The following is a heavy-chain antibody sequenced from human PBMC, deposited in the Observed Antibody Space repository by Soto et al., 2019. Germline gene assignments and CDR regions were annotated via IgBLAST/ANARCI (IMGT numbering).Heavy chain of an antibody. D-gene: IGHD1-1*01. CDR2: INVGTGNA. J-gene: IGHJ6*02. CDR3: GGYPPLIKGSYYYAIYL. Sequence: GPSVKLSCKASGDTFTNYGIHWVRQAPGQSLEWMGWINVGTGNAKYSQKFQGRVTITRDTSATTAYMELSSLRSEDTAVYYCGGYPPLIKGSYYYAIYLCGQGT. V-gene: IGHV1-3*01. CDR1: GDTFTNYG.